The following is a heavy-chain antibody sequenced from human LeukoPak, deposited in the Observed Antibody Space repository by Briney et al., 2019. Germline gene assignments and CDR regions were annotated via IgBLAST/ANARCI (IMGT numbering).Heavy chain of an antibody. Sequence: GGSLRLSCAASGFSFSNYWMHWVRQAPGKGLVWVSRINSDGSTADYADSVKGRFTISRDNAKDTLYLQMNSLRAEDTAVYYCADLGYCSGGSCSSTDSYWGQGTLVTVSS. V-gene: IGHV3-74*01. J-gene: IGHJ4*02. CDR2: INSDGSTA. CDR1: GFSFSNYW. CDR3: ADLGYCSGGSCSSTDSY. D-gene: IGHD2-15*01.